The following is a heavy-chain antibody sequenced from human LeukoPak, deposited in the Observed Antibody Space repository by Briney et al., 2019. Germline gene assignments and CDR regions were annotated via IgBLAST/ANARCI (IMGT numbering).Heavy chain of an antibody. J-gene: IGHJ4*02. D-gene: IGHD3-16*02. CDR1: GYTFTAYY. CDR3: ASLMITFGGVIAADFDY. V-gene: IGHV1-2*02. CDR2: INPNSGGT. Sequence: GASVKVSCKASGYTFTAYYVHWVRQAPGQGLESMGWINPNSGGTNYAQNFQGRVTMTRDTSISTAYMELSSLRSDDTAVYYCASLMITFGGVIAADFDYWGQGTLVTVSS.